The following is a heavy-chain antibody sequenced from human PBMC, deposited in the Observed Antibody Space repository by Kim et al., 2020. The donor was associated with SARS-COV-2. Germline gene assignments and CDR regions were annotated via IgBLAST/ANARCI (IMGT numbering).Heavy chain of an antibody. J-gene: IGHJ5*02. CDR1: GGSISTGDYS. CDR2: ISYSGTT. CDR3: ARGYGVATLTEVGCNWFDP. Sequence: SETLSLTCTVSGGSISTGDYSWTWIRQLLGKGLECIGYISYSGTTYYNPSLKSRVTMSVDTSMNQFSLNLRSVTAAYTAVYYCARGYGVATLTEVGCNWFDPWGQGTLVTVSS. D-gene: IGHD2-15*01. V-gene: IGHV4-31*03.